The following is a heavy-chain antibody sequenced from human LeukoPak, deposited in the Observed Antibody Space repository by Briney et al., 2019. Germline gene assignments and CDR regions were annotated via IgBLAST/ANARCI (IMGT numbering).Heavy chain of an antibody. J-gene: IGHJ3*02. V-gene: IGHV3-48*03. Sequence: GGSLRLSCAASGFTFNTYEMNWVRQAPGKGLEWVSLVSSSGSTIYYADSVKGRFTISRDNAKNSLYLQMNSLRAEDTAVYYCARDGKAVAVAFDIWGQGTMVTVSS. CDR2: VSSSGSTI. CDR3: ARDGKAVAVAFDI. D-gene: IGHD6-19*01. CDR1: GFTFNTYE.